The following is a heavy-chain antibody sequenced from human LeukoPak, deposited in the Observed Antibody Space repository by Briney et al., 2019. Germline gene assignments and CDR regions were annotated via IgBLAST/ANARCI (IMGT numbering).Heavy chain of an antibody. CDR2: IYGSGDRV. Sequence: GGSLRLSCAASGFTFSTYSMSWVRQAPGKGLEWVSSIYGSGDRVFQADSVKGRFTIPRDNSKNTLYLQMNSLRVEDTAVYYCAKDVAPDSGWDLDYWGRGTLVTVSS. V-gene: IGHV3-23*01. D-gene: IGHD6-19*01. CDR1: GFTFSTYS. J-gene: IGHJ4*02. CDR3: AKDVAPDSGWDLDY.